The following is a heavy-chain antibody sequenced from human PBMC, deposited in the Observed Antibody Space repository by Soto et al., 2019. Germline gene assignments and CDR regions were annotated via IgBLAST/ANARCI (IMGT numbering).Heavy chain of an antibody. J-gene: IGHJ4*02. V-gene: IGHV3-23*01. CDR1: GFTFSTYA. CDR3: AKDSGLGPHRYFDY. Sequence: PGGSLRLSCGASGFTFSTYAMAWVRQAPGAGLEWVSTITNTGGRTYYTDSVKGRFTISRDKSKNTLYLQMNSLRAEDTAVYYCAKDSGLGPHRYFDYWCQGTLVNVSS. CDR2: ITNTGGRT.